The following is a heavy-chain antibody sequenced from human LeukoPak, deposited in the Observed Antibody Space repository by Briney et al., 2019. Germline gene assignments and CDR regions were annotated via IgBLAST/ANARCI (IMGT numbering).Heavy chain of an antibody. V-gene: IGHV3-64D*06. CDR2: ISTNGDST. D-gene: IGHD2-15*01. CDR1: GFTFSNYA. CDR3: LKGYCRGGNCFSRTMYYFDY. Sequence: PGGSLRLSCSASGFTFSNYAIHWVRQAPGKGLEYVTAISTNGDSTYYADSVKGRFTISRDNSKNTLYLQMSSLRAEDTAVYYCLKGYCRGGNCFSRTMYYFDYWGQGTLVTVSS. J-gene: IGHJ4*02.